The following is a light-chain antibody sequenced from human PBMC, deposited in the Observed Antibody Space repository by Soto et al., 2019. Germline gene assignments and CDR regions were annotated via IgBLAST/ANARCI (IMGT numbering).Light chain of an antibody. CDR1: QSLLHSNGYNY. CDR2: LGS. CDR3: MQCLQTPYT. V-gene: IGKV2-28*01. Sequence: DIVMTQSPLSLPVTPGEPASISCRSSQSLLHSNGYNYLDWYLQKPGQSPQLLIYLGSNRASGVADRFSGSGSGTDFTLKISRVEAEDVGVYYCMQCLQTPYTFGQGTKLQIK. J-gene: IGKJ2*01.